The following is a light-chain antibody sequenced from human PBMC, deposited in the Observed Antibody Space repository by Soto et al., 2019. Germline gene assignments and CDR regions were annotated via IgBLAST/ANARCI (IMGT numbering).Light chain of an antibody. CDR2: GPS. Sequence: AVTPSTATMSLSPGEIDTLSSRSRLIVXSNLAGYHHKPAQAPRLLIXGPSTRAAGIPDRFSGSGSVPKFTLTISGLQSEVFAGHYCEQFNNWPPGTFGQGTKVDI. V-gene: IGKV3-15*01. CDR3: EQFNNWPPGT. J-gene: IGKJ1*01. CDR1: LIVXSN.